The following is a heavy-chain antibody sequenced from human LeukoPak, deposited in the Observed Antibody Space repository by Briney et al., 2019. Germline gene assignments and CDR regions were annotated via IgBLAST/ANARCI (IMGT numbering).Heavy chain of an antibody. CDR1: GYTFTDYY. CDR2: INPNSGGT. V-gene: IGHV1-2*02. Sequence: ASVTASCKAYGYTFTDYYMHWVRQAPGQGLEWMGWINPNSGGTNYAQKFQGRVTMTRDTSISTAYMELSRLRSDDTAVYYCAREGPIVGATHLVDYWGQGTLVTVSS. J-gene: IGHJ4*02. CDR3: AREGPIVGATHLVDY. D-gene: IGHD1-26*01.